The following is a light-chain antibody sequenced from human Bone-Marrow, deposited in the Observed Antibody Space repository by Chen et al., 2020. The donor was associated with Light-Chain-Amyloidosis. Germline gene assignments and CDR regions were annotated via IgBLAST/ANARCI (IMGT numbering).Light chain of an antibody. CDR2: KAS. CDR1: QSISNW. CDR3: QQYNSS. J-gene: IGKJ2*03. V-gene: IGKV1-5*03. Sequence: DIQMTQSPSTLSASVGDRVTITCRASQSISNWLAWYQQKPGKAPKLLIYKASSLESGVPSRFSGSGSGTEFTLTISSLQPDDFATYYCQQYNSSFGQGTQLEIK.